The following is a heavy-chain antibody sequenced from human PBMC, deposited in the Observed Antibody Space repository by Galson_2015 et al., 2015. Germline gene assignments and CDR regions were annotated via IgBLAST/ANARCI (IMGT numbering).Heavy chain of an antibody. CDR3: TTALSIGSGSFDY. J-gene: IGHJ4*02. V-gene: IGHV3-15*01. D-gene: IGHD3-10*01. CDR1: GFTFSNAW. Sequence: SLRLSCAASGFTFSNAWMSWVRQAPGMGLEWVGRIKSKTDGGTTDYAAPVKGRFTISRDDSKNTLYLQMNSLKTEDTAVYYCTTALSIGSGSFDYWGQGTLVTVSS. CDR2: IKSKTDGGTT.